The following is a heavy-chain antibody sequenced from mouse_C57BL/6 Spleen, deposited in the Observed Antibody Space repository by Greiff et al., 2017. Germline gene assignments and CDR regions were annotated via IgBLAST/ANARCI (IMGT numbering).Heavy chain of an antibody. CDR1: GYTFTDYN. Sequence: VQLQQSGPELVKPGASVKIPCKASGYTFTDYNMDWVKQSHGKSLEWIGDINPNNGGTIYNQKFKGKATLTVDKSSSTAYMELRSLTSEDTAVYYCARSQLGRGDWFAYWGQGTLVTVSA. CDR3: ARSQLGRGDWFAY. D-gene: IGHD4-1*02. V-gene: IGHV1-18*01. J-gene: IGHJ3*01. CDR2: INPNNGGT.